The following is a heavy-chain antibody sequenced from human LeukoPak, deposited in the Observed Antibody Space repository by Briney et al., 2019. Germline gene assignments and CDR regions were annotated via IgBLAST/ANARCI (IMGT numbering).Heavy chain of an antibody. Sequence: SETLSLTCAVYGGSFSGYYWSWIRQPPGRGLEWIGYIYYSGSTNYNPSLKSRVTISVDTSMNQFSLKLSSVTAADTAVYYCAREPSYGYYFDYWGQGTLVTVSS. CDR2: IYYSGST. J-gene: IGHJ4*02. CDR1: GGSFSGYY. CDR3: AREPSYGYYFDY. V-gene: IGHV4-59*01. D-gene: IGHD5-18*01.